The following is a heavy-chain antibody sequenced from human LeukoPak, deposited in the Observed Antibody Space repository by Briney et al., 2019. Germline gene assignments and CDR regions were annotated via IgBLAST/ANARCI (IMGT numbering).Heavy chain of an antibody. CDR1: GYTFTSYG. Sequence: EASVKVSCKASGYTFTSYGISWVRQAPGQGLEWMGWISAYNGNTNYAQKLQGRVTMTTDTSTSTAYMELRSLRSDDTAVYYCARIRYSGSKLDWFDPWGQGTLVTVSS. V-gene: IGHV1-18*01. CDR2: ISAYNGNT. D-gene: IGHD1-26*01. J-gene: IGHJ5*02. CDR3: ARIRYSGSKLDWFDP.